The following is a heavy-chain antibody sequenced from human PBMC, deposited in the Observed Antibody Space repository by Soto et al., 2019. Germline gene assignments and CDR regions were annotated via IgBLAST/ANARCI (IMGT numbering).Heavy chain of an antibody. J-gene: IGHJ6*02. CDR3: AKEGYYYDILTGYRSYYGMDV. CDR1: GFTCSNYG. Sequence: QVQLVESGGGVVQPGKSLRLSCAATGFTCSNYGMHWVRQAPGKGLEWVAVISYDGSNKYYVDSVKGRFTISRDNSKNTLYLQMNSLRAEDTAVYYCAKEGYYYDILTGYRSYYGMDVWGQGTTVTVSS. D-gene: IGHD3-9*01. CDR2: ISYDGSNK. V-gene: IGHV3-30*18.